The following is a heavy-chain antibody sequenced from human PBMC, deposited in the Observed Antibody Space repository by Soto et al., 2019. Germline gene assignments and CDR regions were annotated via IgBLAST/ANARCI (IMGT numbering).Heavy chain of an antibody. Sequence: PGESLKISCKGSGYSFTSYWISWVRQMPGKGLEWMGRIDPGDSDTRYSPSFQGQVTISADKSISTAYLQWSSLKASDTAMYYCARHNNPDWKTGYYYGMDVWGQGTTVTVSS. CDR2: IDPGDSDT. D-gene: IGHD1-1*01. CDR3: ARHNNPDWKTGYYYGMDV. V-gene: IGHV5-51*01. J-gene: IGHJ6*02. CDR1: GYSFTSYW.